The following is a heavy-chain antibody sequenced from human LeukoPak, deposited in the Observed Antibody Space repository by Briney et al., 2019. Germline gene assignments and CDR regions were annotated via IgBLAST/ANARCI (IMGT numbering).Heavy chain of an antibody. CDR2: IRYDGSTK. CDR1: GFTFSSYG. V-gene: IGHV3-30*02. Sequence: GGSLRLSCAASGFTFSSYGMRWVRQAPGKGLEWVAFIRYDGSTKYYAASMRRGFTNSRDNSKNTLYLQMNGLRAEDTAVYYCAKDDYWGQGTLVTVSS. J-gene: IGHJ4*02. CDR3: AKDDY.